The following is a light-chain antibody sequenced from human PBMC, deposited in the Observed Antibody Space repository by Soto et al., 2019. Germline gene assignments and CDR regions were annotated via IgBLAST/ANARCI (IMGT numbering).Light chain of an antibody. J-gene: IGKJ1*01. CDR1: QSVSSSY. V-gene: IGKV3-20*01. Sequence: EIVLTQSPGTLSLSPGERATLSCRASQSVSSSYLAWYQQKPGQAPRLLIYGASSRATGIPDRFSGSGSGKDFTFTISSLEPEDFAVYYCQQYGSSRTFGQGTKVEIK. CDR2: GAS. CDR3: QQYGSSRT.